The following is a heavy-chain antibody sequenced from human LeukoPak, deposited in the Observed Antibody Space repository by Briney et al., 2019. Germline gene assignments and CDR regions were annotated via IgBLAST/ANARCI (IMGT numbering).Heavy chain of an antibody. CDR1: GGSISSYY. CDR3: ARGGSGYDSFYYYGMDA. CDR2: ICDSGST. V-gene: IGHV4-59*01. D-gene: IGHD5-12*01. J-gene: IGHJ6*02. Sequence: SETLSLTCTVSGGSISSYYWSWIRQPPGKGLEWIGYICDSGSTNYNPSLKSRVTISVDTSKNQFSLKLSSVTAADTAVYYCARGGSGYDSFYYYGMDAWGQGTTVTVFS.